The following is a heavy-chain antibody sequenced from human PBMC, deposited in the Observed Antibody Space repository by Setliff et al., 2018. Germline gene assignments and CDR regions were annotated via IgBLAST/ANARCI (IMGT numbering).Heavy chain of an antibody. CDR1: GYSISSGYY. V-gene: IGHV4-38-2*01. J-gene: IGHJ3*02. CDR3: ARALGYCSRTSCYADAFDI. Sequence: SETLSLTCAVSGYSISSGYYWGWIRQPPGRGLEWIGSIFQSGSTYYNPSLKSRVTTLVDTSKNHFSLKLSSVTAADTAVYYCARALGYCSRTSCYADAFDIWGQGTMVTVSS. CDR2: IFQSGST. D-gene: IGHD2-2*01.